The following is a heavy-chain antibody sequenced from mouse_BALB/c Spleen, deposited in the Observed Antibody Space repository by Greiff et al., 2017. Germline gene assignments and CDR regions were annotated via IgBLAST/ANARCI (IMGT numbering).Heavy chain of an antibody. V-gene: IGHV5-12-2*01. CDR1: GFTFSSYT. D-gene: IGHD2-14*01. CDR3: ARHRYGAY. J-gene: IGHJ3*01. CDR2: ISNGGGST. Sequence: EVQRVESGGGLVQPGGSLKLSCAASGFTFSSYTMSWVRQTPEKRLEWVAYISNGGGSTYYPDTVKGRFTISRDNAKNTLYLQMSSLKSEDTAMYYCARHRYGAYWGQGTLVTVSA.